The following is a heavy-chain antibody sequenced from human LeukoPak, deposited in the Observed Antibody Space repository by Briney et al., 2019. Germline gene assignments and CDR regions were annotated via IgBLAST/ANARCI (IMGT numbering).Heavy chain of an antibody. J-gene: IGHJ4*02. D-gene: IGHD3-10*01. CDR3: ARQSLRGVSYFAF. CDR1: GYTFTSFW. V-gene: IGHV5-51*01. Sequence: GESLKISCKSSGYTFTSFWIGCMRHMPGKGLEWMGIIYPGDSDTRYSPSFQGQVTISADKSIGTAYLHWSSLKASDTAMYYCARQSLRGVSYFAFWGQGTLVTVSS. CDR2: IYPGDSDT.